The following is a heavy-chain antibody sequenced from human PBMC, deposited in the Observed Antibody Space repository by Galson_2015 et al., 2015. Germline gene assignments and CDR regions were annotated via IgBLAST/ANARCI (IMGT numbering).Heavy chain of an antibody. J-gene: IGHJ6*03. CDR1: GFTFSSYA. D-gene: IGHD3-3*01. V-gene: IGHV3-23*01. CDR2: ISGSGGST. Sequence: SLRLPCAASGFTFSSYAMSWVRQAPGKGLEWVSAISGSGGSTYHADSVEGRFSISRDNSEKTLYLQMNSLTDEDTAVYYCAKDYDYDFWSGEATVYYYFYYMYVWGKGTTVTVSS. CDR3: AKDYDYDFWSGEATVYYYFYYMYV.